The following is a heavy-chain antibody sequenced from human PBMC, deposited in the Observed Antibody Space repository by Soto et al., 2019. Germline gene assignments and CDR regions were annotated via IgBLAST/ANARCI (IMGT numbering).Heavy chain of an antibody. CDR2: IYYSGST. J-gene: IGHJ4*02. CDR1: SGSVSSDTHY. D-gene: IGHD1-7*01. V-gene: IGHV4-61*01. Sequence: KPSETLSLTCTVSSGSVSSDTHYWIWIRQPPGKGLEWLAYIYYSGSTKYNPSLTSRVTISVDTSKNQISLNLNSVTAADTAVCFCARVRRVGGITEATTGGYFDYWGQGTLVTVSS. CDR3: ARVRRVGGITEATTGGYFDY.